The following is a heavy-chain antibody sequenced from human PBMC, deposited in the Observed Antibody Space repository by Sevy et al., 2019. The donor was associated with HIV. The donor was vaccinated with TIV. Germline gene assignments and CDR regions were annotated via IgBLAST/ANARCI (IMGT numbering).Heavy chain of an antibody. J-gene: IGHJ6*02. V-gene: IGHV3-73*01. D-gene: IGHD2-15*01. CDR2: IRSKANSYAT. CDR3: TSGTLGYCSGGSCYYYYGMDV. CDR1: GFTFSGSA. Sequence: GGSLRLSCAASGFTFSGSAMHWVRQASGKGLEWVGRIRSKANSYATAYAASVKGRFTISRDDSKNTAYLQMNSLKTEDTAVYYCTSGTLGYCSGGSCYYYYGMDVWDQGTTVTVSS.